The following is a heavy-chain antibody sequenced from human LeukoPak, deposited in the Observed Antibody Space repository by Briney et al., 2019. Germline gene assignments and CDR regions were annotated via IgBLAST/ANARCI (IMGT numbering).Heavy chain of an antibody. D-gene: IGHD3-10*01. J-gene: IGHJ4*02. CDR1: GFTVSRHF. V-gene: IGHV3-66*01. Sequence: GGSLRLSCEVSGFTVSRHFMSWVRQAPGKGLDWVSVLYDDGTTHYADSVKGRFTISRDNSKNTLYLQMNSLRAEDTAVYFCARAVLRGIITFWGQGTPVTVSS. CDR2: LYDDGTT. CDR3: ARAVLRGIITF.